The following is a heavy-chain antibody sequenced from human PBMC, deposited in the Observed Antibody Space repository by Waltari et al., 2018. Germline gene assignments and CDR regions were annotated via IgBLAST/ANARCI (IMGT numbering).Heavy chain of an antibody. D-gene: IGHD3-16*01. CDR3: AGELLGGGALDS. CDR2: INTNTQNP. V-gene: IGHV7-4-1*02. J-gene: IGHJ4*02. CDR1: GYTFPAHA. Sequence: QGQLVPSGSELKKPGASVKLSCKASGYTFPAHAMNWVRQAPGQWLQFLGWINTNTQNPFYERGFAGRFVFSLDTSISTVYMEITSLKTEDTAVYYCAGELLGGGALDSWGQGTLVSVSS.